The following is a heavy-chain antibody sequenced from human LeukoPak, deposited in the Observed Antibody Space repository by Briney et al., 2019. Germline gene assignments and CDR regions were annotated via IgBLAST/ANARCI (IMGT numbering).Heavy chain of an antibody. D-gene: IGHD3-22*01. Sequence: ASVKVSCKASGYTFTSYDINWVRQATGQGLEWMGWMNPNSGNTGYAQKFQGRVTITRNTSISTAYMELSSLRSEDTAVYYCARDISPTQYYYDSSGSSDYWGQGTLVTVSS. CDR3: ARDISPTQYYYDSSGSSDY. J-gene: IGHJ4*02. CDR2: MNPNSGNT. V-gene: IGHV1-8*03. CDR1: GYTFTSYD.